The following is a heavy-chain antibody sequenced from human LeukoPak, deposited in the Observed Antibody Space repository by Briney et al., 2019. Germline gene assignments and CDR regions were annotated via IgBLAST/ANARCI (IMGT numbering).Heavy chain of an antibody. J-gene: IGHJ5*02. D-gene: IGHD2-15*01. CDR2: LNPNNGNT. CDR3: ARGRRYCSGGSCYPNWFDP. Sequence: ASVRVSCKASGYTFTTYDINWVRQATGQGLEWMGWLNPNNGNTGYAQKFQGRVTITRNTSINTAYMELSSLRSDDTAVYYCARGRRYCSGGSCYPNWFDPWGQGTLVTVSS. CDR1: GYTFTTYD. V-gene: IGHV1-8*03.